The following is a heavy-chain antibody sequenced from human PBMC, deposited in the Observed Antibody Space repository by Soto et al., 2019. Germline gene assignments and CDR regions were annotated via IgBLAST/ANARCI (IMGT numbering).Heavy chain of an antibody. CDR2: IYYSGST. D-gene: IGHD6-13*01. CDR1: GGSISSSSYY. CDR3: ARAKQQLVYYYYYYGMDV. V-gene: IGHV4-39*02. Sequence: SETLSLTCTVSGGSISSSSYYWGWIRQPPGKGLEWIGSIYYSGSTYYNPSLKSRVTISVDTSKNHFSLKLSSVTAADTAVYYCARAKQQLVYYYYYYGMDVWGQGTTVTVSS. J-gene: IGHJ6*02.